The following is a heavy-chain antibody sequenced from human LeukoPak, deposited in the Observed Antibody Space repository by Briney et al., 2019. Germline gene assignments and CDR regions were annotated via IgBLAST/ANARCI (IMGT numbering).Heavy chain of an antibody. D-gene: IGHD3-10*01. CDR2: FDPEDGET. Sequence: GASVKVSCKVSGYTLTELSMHWVRQAPGKGLEWMGGFDPEDGETIYAQKFQGRVTMTEDTSTDTAYMELSSLRSEDTAVYYCARDSSNTWFGRFPGAFDIWGQGTMVTVSS. CDR1: GYTLTELS. CDR3: ARDSSNTWFGRFPGAFDI. V-gene: IGHV1-24*01. J-gene: IGHJ3*02.